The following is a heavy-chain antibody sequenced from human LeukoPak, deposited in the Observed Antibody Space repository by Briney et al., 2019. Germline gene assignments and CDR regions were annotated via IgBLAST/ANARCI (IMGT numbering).Heavy chain of an antibody. J-gene: IGHJ6*03. CDR3: ARHRSYYMDV. Sequence: SETLSLTCTVSGGSISSYYWSWIRQPPGKGLEWIGYIYYSGSTNYNPSLKRRVTISIDTSKNQFSLKLSSVTAADTAVYYCARHRSYYMDVWGKGTTVTVSS. V-gene: IGHV4-59*01. CDR1: GGSISSYY. CDR2: IYYSGST.